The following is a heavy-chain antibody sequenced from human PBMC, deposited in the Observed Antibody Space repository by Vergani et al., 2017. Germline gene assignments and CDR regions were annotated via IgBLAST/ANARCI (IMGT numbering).Heavy chain of an antibody. CDR3: AKVGRAEVAGTFGAFDI. Sequence: EVQVVESGGGLIKPGGSLRLSCVVSGITFKNAWINWVRQAPGKGLEWVSTLSASDRRTHYADSEKGRFTISRDISKNTLFLHMNSLRPEDTAVYYCAKVGRAEVAGTFGAFDIWGQGTMVTVSS. D-gene: IGHD6-19*01. CDR1: GITFKNAW. V-gene: IGHV3-23*04. J-gene: IGHJ3*02. CDR2: LSASDRRT.